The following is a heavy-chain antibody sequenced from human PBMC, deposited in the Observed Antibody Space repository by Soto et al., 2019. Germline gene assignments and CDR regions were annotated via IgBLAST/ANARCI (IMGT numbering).Heavy chain of an antibody. CDR2: IDPSDSYT. J-gene: IGHJ6*02. Sequence: GESLKISCKGSGYSFTRYWSSWVHQMHGKGLEWMGRIDPSDSYTNYSPSFQGHVTISADKSISTAYLQWSSLKASDTAMYYCARTSMQSRGYSYGHGGMDVWGQGTTVIGSS. D-gene: IGHD5-18*01. V-gene: IGHV5-10-1*01. CDR1: GYSFTRYW. CDR3: ARTSMQSRGYSYGHGGMDV.